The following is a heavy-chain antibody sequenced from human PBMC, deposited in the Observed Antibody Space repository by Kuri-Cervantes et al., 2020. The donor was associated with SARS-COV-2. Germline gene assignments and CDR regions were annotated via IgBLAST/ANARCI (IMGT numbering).Heavy chain of an antibody. D-gene: IGHD3-3*01. CDR3: ARDARITIFGVVIIEQVFDY. J-gene: IGHJ4*02. CDR2: ISSSSSYI. V-gene: IGHV3-21*01. CDR1: GFTVSSNY. Sequence: GESLKISCAASGFTVSSNYMNWVRQAPGKGLEWVSSISSSSSYIYYADSVKGRFTISRDNAKNSLYLQMNSLRAEDTAVYYCARDARITIFGVVIIEQVFDYWGQGTLVTVSS.